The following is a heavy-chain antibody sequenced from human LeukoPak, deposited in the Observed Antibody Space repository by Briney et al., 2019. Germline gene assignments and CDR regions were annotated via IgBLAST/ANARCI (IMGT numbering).Heavy chain of an antibody. CDR1: GFTFSTYG. D-gene: IGHD2-2*01. CDR3: AKIEGKYQLANVPDH. J-gene: IGHJ4*02. CDR2: IRYDGNNE. Sequence: GGSLRLSCAASGFTFSTYGMHWVRRAPGKGLEWVAFIRYDGNNEYYADFVEGRFTISRDNSKNTLYLHMSSLRTEDTAVYYCAKIEGKYQLANVPDHWGQGTLVTVSS. V-gene: IGHV3-30*02.